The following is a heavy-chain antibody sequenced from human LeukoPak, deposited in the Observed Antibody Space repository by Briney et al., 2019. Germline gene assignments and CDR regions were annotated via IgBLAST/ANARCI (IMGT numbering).Heavy chain of an antibody. D-gene: IGHD3-3*01. CDR2: IYYSGST. CDR3: ARALYYDFWSGYSQFDY. V-gene: IGHV4-59*01. CDR1: GGSISSYY. Sequence: PSETLSLTCTVSGGSISSYYWSWIRQPPGKALEWSGYIYYSGSTNYNPSLKSRVTISVDTSKNQFSLKLSSVTAADTAVYYCARALYYDFWSGYSQFDYWGQGTLVTVSS. J-gene: IGHJ4*02.